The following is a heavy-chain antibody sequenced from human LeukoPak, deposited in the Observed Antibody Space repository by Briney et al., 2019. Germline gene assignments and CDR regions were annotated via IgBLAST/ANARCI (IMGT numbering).Heavy chain of an antibody. CDR2: IYYSGST. D-gene: IGHD6-13*01. CDR1: GGSISSYY. CDR3: ARLGSSWYTFDY. J-gene: IGHJ4*02. V-gene: IGHV4-59*08. Sequence: SETLSLTCTVSGGSISSYYWSWIRQPPGKGLEWIGYIYYSGSTNYNPSPKSRVTISVDTSKNQFSLKLSSVTAADTAVYYCARLGSSWYTFDYWGQGTLVTVSS.